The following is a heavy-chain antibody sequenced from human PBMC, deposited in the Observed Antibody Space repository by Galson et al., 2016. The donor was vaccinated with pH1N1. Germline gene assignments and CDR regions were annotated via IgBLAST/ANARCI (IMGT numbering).Heavy chain of an antibody. CDR3: ARDHFGWAFDV. D-gene: IGHD3-10*01. Sequence: SLRLSCAASGFPFSHYYMGWIRQAPGKGLEWISYISGSDTTIYYADSVRGRFTISRDNAQNSLYPHMNSLRAEDTAVYYCARDHFGWAFDVWGQGTMVTVSP. J-gene: IGHJ3*01. V-gene: IGHV3-11*01. CDR1: GFPFSHYY. CDR2: ISGSDTTI.